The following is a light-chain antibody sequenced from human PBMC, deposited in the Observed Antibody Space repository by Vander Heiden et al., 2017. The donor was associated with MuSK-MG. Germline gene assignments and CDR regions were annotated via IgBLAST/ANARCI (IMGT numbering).Light chain of an antibody. J-gene: IGLJ1*01. V-gene: IGLV1-51*02. CDR2: ESN. Sequence: QSVLTQPPSVSAAPGQKVTISCSGSSSNLGNNYVSWYQQLPGTAPKLLIYESNKRPSGIPDRFSGSKSGTSATLGITGLQTGDEADYYCGTWDSSLSAHVFGTGTKVTVL. CDR1: SSNLGNNY. CDR3: GTWDSSLSAHV.